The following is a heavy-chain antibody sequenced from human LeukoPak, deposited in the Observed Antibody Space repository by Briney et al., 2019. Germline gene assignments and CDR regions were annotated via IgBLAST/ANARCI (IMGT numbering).Heavy chain of an antibody. V-gene: IGHV3-7*05. Sequence: GGSLRLSCAASRFQFSNYWMSWVRQAPGKGLEWVANIKQDGREEYYVDSVKGRFTISRDNAENSLFLQMNSLTAEDTAVYYCARDPYSGSYGAFDIWGKGTMV. D-gene: IGHD1-26*01. CDR1: RFQFSNYW. J-gene: IGHJ3*02. CDR2: IKQDGREE. CDR3: ARDPYSGSYGAFDI.